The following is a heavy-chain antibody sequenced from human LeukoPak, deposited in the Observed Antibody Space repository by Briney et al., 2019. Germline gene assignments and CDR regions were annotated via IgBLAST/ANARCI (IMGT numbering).Heavy chain of an antibody. Sequence: SETLSLTCTVSGGSISSYYRSWIRQPAGKGLEWIGRIYTSGSTNYNPSLKSRVTVSVDTSKNQFSLKLSSVTAADTAVYYCAREGGWVGYYYYGMDVWGQGTTVTVSS. J-gene: IGHJ6*02. CDR2: IYTSGST. CDR1: GGSISSYY. V-gene: IGHV4-4*07. D-gene: IGHD1-26*01. CDR3: AREGGWVGYYYYGMDV.